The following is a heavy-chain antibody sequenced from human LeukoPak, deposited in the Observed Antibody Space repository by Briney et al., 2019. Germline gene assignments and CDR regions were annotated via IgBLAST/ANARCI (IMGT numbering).Heavy chain of an antibody. CDR3: ARDDGVFEVSHFDY. J-gene: IGHJ4*02. Sequence: ASVKVSCKASGYTFTSYDINWVRQATGQGLEWMGWMNPNSGNTGYAQKFQGRVTITRNASISTAYMELSSLRSEDTAVYYCARDDGVFEVSHFDYWGQGTLVTVSS. CDR1: GYTFTSYD. CDR2: MNPNSGNT. V-gene: IGHV1-8*03. D-gene: IGHD3-3*01.